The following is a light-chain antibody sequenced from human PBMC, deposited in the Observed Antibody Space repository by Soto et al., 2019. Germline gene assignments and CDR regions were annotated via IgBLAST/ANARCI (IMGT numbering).Light chain of an antibody. Sequence: LTQPRSVSGSPGQSVTISCTGTSSDVGIYNYVSWYQQHPGKAPKLMIYDVSKRPSGVPDRFSGSKSGNTASLTISGLQAEDEADYYCCSYAGSYTLGVFGTGTKVTVL. CDR1: SSDVGIYNY. CDR3: CSYAGSYTLGV. CDR2: DVS. J-gene: IGLJ1*01. V-gene: IGLV2-11*01.